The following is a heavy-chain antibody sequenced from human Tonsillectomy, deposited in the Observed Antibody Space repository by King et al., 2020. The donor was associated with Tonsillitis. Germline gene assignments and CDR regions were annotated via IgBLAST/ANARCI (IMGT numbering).Heavy chain of an antibody. J-gene: IGHJ4*02. D-gene: IGHD3-10*01. V-gene: IGHV2-26*01. Sequence: TLKESGPVLVKPTETLTLTCTVSGFSLSNARMGVSWIRQPPGKALEWLTDIFSNDEKSYSTSLKSRLTISKDTSKSQVVLTMTNMDPVDTATYYCARIENVYYGSGSYHPIIDYWGQGTLVTVSS. CDR1: GFSLSNARMG. CDR2: IFSNDEK. CDR3: ARIENVYYGSGSYHPIIDY.